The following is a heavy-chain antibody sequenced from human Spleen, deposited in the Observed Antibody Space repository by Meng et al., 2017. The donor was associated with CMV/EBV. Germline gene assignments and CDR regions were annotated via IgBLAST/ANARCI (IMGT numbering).Heavy chain of an antibody. CDR2: ISGYNGNT. Sequence: ASVKVSCKASGYTFISYGMSWVRQAPGQGLEWMGWISGYNGNTDYAQKFQGRVTMTTDTSTSTGYMELRSLRSDDTAVYYCARVGITVAGTGVDYWGQGTLVTVSS. D-gene: IGHD6-19*01. CDR1: GYTFISYG. J-gene: IGHJ4*02. V-gene: IGHV1-18*01. CDR3: ARVGITVAGTGVDY.